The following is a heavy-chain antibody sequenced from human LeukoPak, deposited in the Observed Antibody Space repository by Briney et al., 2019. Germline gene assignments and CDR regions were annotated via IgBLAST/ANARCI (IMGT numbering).Heavy chain of an antibody. V-gene: IGHV1-8*01. CDR1: GYTFTSYD. J-gene: IGHJ5*02. Sequence: GASVKVSCKASGYTFTSYDINWVRQAPGQGLDWMGWMNPNSGNTGYAQKFQGRVNMTRNTSISTAYMELSSLRSEDTAVYYCALSIAARPYWFDPWGQGTLVTVSS. D-gene: IGHD6-6*01. CDR3: ALSIAARPYWFDP. CDR2: MNPNSGNT.